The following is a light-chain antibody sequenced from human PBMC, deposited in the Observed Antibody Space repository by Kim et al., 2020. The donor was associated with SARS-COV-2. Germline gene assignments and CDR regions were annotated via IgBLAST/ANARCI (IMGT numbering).Light chain of an antibody. Sequence: LSPGESATLSCRASQSVSSSYLAWYQQKPGQAPRLLIYGASSRATSIPDRCSGSGSGTDFTLTISRLEPEDFAVYYCQQYGSSPRTFGQGTKLEI. J-gene: IGKJ2*02. CDR1: QSVSSSY. V-gene: IGKV3-20*01. CDR3: QQYGSSPRT. CDR2: GAS.